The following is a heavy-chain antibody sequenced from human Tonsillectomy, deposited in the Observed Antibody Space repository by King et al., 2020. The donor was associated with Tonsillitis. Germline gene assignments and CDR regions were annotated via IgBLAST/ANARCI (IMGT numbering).Heavy chain of an antibody. Sequence: VQLVESGGGVVQPGTSLRLSCAASGFTFSSYAMHWVRQAPGKGLEWVAVISYDGSHKDNADSVKGRFISSRDNSTNTLYLQMNSLRAEDTAMYYCAREIRSGIAVAGTYHYYYGMDVWGHGTMVTVSS. CDR3: AREIRSGIAVAGTYHYYYGMDV. D-gene: IGHD6-19*01. V-gene: IGHV3-30*04. CDR1: GFTFSSYA. J-gene: IGHJ6*02. CDR2: ISYDGSHK.